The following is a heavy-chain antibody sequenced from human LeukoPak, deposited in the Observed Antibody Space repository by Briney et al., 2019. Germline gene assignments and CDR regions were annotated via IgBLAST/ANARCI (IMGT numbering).Heavy chain of an antibody. CDR3: AKVEGYSYPPLFDY. CDR2: VNGDGSST. Sequence: GGSLRLSCTASGFSLSSYWMHWVRQAPGKGLVWVSRVNGDGSSTNYADSVKGRFTISRDNAKNTLYLQMNSLRAEDTAVYYCAKVEGYSYPPLFDYWGQGTLVTVSS. J-gene: IGHJ4*02. CDR1: GFSLSSYW. V-gene: IGHV3-74*01. D-gene: IGHD5-18*01.